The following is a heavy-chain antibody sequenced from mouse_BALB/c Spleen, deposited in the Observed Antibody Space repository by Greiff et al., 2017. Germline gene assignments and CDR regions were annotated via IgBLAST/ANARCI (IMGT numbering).Heavy chain of an antibody. J-gene: IGHJ3*01. D-gene: IGHD1-1*01. V-gene: IGHV1-4*02. CDR1: GYTFTSYT. CDR3: ASRYPGAWFAY. CDR2: INPSSGYT. Sequence: VQLQQSAAELARPGASVKMSCKASGYTFTSYTMHWVKQRPGQGLEWIGYINPSSGYTEYNQKFKDKTTLTADKSSSTAYMQLSSLTSEDSAVYYCASRYPGAWFAYWGQGTLVTVSA.